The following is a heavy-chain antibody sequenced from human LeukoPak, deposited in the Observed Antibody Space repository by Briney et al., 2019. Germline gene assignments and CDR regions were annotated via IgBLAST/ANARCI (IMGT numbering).Heavy chain of an antibody. Sequence: SETLSLTCTVYGGSFSGYYWSWIRQPPGKGLEWIGEINHSGSTNYNPSLKSRVTISVDTSKNQFSLKLSSVTAADTAVYYCARRHTHEESFDYWGQGTLVTVSS. V-gene: IGHV4-34*01. J-gene: IGHJ4*02. CDR3: ARRHTHEESFDY. D-gene: IGHD3-16*02. CDR2: INHSGST. CDR1: GGSFSGYY.